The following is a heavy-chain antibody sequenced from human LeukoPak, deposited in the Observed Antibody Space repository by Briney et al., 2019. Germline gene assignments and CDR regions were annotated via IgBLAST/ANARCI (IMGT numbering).Heavy chain of an antibody. D-gene: IGHD3-22*01. CDR1: GYTFTAYY. J-gene: IGHJ4*02. Sequence: ASVTVSCKASGYTFTAYYMHWVRQAPGQGLEWMGSINPNSGGTNYAQKFQGGVTMTRDTSVNTAYMDLSSLRSDDTAVYYCARDRGYYPQLDYWGQGTLVTVSS. V-gene: IGHV1-2*02. CDR3: ARDRGYYPQLDY. CDR2: INPNSGGT.